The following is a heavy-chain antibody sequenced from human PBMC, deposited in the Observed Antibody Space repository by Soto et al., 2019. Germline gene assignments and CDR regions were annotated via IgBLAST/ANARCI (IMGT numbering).Heavy chain of an antibody. CDR2: IYYSGST. CDR3: ARISYYDFWSGYYGDYYGMDV. J-gene: IGHJ6*02. CDR1: GGSISSSSYY. D-gene: IGHD3-3*01. V-gene: IGHV4-39*01. Sequence: SETLSLTCTVSGGSISSSSYYWGWIRQPPGKGLEWTGSIYYSGSTYYNPSLKSRVTISVDTSKNQSSLKLSSVTAADTAVYYCARISYYDFWSGYYGDYYGMDVWGQGTTVTVSS.